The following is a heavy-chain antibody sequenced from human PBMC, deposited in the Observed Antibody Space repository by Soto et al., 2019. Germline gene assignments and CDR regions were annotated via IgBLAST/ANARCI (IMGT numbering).Heavy chain of an antibody. J-gene: IGHJ4*02. CDR2: INPNSGGT. D-gene: IGHD3-10*01. CDR3: ARDESLYYYGSGRDY. V-gene: IGHV1-2*02. Sequence: ASVKVSCKXSGYTFTNNDVSWVRQAPGQGLEWMGWINPNSGGTNYAQKFQGRVTMTRDTSISTAYMELSRLRSDDTAVYYCARDESLYYYGSGRDYWGQGTLVTVSS. CDR1: GYTFTNND.